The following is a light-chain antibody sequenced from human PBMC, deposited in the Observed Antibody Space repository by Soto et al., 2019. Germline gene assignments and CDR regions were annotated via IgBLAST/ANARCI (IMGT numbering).Light chain of an antibody. Sequence: QSVPTQSRSVSGSPEQSVTISCTGTSSDVGGYNFVSWYQQYPCKAPKLIIYDVTKRPSGVPDRFSGSKSGNTSSLTISGLQTDDEADYYCCSYAGSDTHVFGTGTKLTVL. CDR2: DVT. J-gene: IGLJ1*01. CDR3: CSYAGSDTHV. V-gene: IGLV2-11*01. CDR1: SSDVGGYNF.